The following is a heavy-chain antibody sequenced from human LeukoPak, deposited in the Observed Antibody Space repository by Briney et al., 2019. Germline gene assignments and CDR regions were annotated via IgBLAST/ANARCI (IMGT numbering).Heavy chain of an antibody. CDR3: AKGGVSDSGSWYGDYFDY. CDR1: GFTFSSYG. J-gene: IGHJ4*02. Sequence: PGGSLRLSREASGFTFSSYGMHWVRQAPGKGLEWVAVVSADGSNKQYADSVKGRFTISRDNSKNTLYLQLNSLRTEDTAVYYCAKGGVSDSGSWYGDYFDYWGQGTLVTVSS. CDR2: VSADGSNK. D-gene: IGHD6-13*01. V-gene: IGHV3-30*18.